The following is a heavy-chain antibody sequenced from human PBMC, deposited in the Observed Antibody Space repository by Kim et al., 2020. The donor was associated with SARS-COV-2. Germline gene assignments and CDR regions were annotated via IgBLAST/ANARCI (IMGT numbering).Heavy chain of an antibody. CDR3: ARGSEAVAGTSFS. Sequence: SETLSLTCAVYGGSFSGYYWSWIRQPPGKGLEWIGEINHSGSTNYNPSLKSRVTISVDTSKNQFSLKLSSVTAADTAVYYCARGSEAVAGTSFSWGQGTLVTVSS. D-gene: IGHD6-19*01. J-gene: IGHJ1*01. CDR2: INHSGST. V-gene: IGHV4-34*01. CDR1: GGSFSGYY.